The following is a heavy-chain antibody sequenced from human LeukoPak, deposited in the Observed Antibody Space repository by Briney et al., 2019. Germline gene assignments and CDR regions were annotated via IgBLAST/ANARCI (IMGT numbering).Heavy chain of an antibody. D-gene: IGHD3-10*01. V-gene: IGHV1-69*01. CDR2: IIPIFGTA. J-gene: IGHJ5*02. Sequence: SVKVSCKASGGTFSSYAISWVRQAPGQGLEWMGGIIPIFGTANYAQKFQGRVTITADESTSTAYMELSSLRSEDTAVYYCARKGLLWFGELLNNWFDPWGQGTLVTVSS. CDR3: ARKGLLWFGELLNNWFDP. CDR1: GGTFSSYA.